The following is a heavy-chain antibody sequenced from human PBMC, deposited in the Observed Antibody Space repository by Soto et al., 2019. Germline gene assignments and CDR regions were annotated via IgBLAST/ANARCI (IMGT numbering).Heavy chain of an antibody. CDR1: VGTFSSYA. V-gene: IGHV1-69*13. D-gene: IGHD4-17*01. CDR3: ARLDYGGNSYFDY. CDR2: IIPIFGTA. J-gene: IGHJ4*02. Sequence: ASVKVSCKASVGTFSSYAISWGRKAPGQGLEWMGGIIPIFGTANYAQKFQGRVTITADESTSTAYMELSSLRSEDTAVYYCARLDYGGNSYFDYWGQGTLVTVSS.